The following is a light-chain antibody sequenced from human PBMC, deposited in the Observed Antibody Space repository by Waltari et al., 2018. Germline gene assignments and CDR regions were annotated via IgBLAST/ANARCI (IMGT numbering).Light chain of an antibody. Sequence: IVLTQSPATLSLSPRERATLSCRASQGISSFLAWYQQKPGQAPRLLVYDASNRATGIPARFSGSGSGADFTLTISSLEPEDFAVYYCQQRTNWPSFGGGTRVEIK. J-gene: IGKJ4*01. CDR1: QGISSF. CDR3: QQRTNWPS. V-gene: IGKV3-11*01. CDR2: DAS.